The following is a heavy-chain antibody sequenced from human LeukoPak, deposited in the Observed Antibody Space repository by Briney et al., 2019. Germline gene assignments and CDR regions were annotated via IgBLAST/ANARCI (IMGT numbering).Heavy chain of an antibody. Sequence: GGSLRLSCAASGFTFSSYSMNWVRQAPGKGLEWVSYISSSSSTIYYADSVKGRFTISRDNAKNSLYLQMNSLRDEGTAVYYCARDEFTGYYYGMDVWGQGTTVTVSS. CDR3: ARDEFTGYYYGMDV. V-gene: IGHV3-48*02. CDR2: ISSSSSTI. D-gene: IGHD3-10*01. CDR1: GFTFSSYS. J-gene: IGHJ6*02.